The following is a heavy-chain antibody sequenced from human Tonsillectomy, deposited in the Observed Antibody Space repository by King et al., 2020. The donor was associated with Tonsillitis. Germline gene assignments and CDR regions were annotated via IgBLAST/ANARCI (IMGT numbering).Heavy chain of an antibody. CDR3: AREGIAAAGTHYYYYYMDV. CDR1: GYTFTSYG. CDR2: ISAYNGNT. D-gene: IGHD6-13*01. J-gene: IGHJ6*03. V-gene: IGHV1-18*01. Sequence: QLVQSGAEVKKPGASGKVSCKASGYTFTSYGISWVRQAPGQGLEWMGWISAYNGNTNYAQKLQGRVTMTTDKSTSTAYMELRSLRSDDTAVYYCAREGIAAAGTHYYYYYMDVWGKGTTVTVSS.